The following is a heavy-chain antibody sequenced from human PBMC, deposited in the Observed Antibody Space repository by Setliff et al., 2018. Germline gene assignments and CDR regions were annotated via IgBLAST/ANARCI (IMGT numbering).Heavy chain of an antibody. D-gene: IGHD3-22*01. CDR2: TIPMFGTT. J-gene: IGHJ6*03. V-gene: IGHV1-69*05. Sequence: SVKVSCKASGATFSSHGISWVWQAPGQGLEWMGGTIPMFGTTEYAQKFQGRLTIVTDESTNTAFMQLSSLRSDDTAVYYCVREGVDSRSSTDYRYYMDVWGKGTTVTVSS. CDR1: GATFSSHG. CDR3: VREGVDSRSSTDYRYYMDV.